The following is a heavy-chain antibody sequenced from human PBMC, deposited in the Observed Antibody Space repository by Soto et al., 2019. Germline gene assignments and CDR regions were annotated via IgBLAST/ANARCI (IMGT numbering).Heavy chain of an antibody. J-gene: IGHJ3*02. CDR2: ISSSSSTI. D-gene: IGHD3-3*01. Sequence: GGSLRLSCAASGFTFSSYSMNWVRQAPGKGLEWVSYISSSSSTIYYADSVKGRFTISRDNAKNSMYLQMNSLRAEDTAVLYLSRDWEYYDFLSCYSSDAFYIWGQGTMVTVSS. CDR1: GFTFSSYS. CDR3: SRDWEYYDFLSCYSSDAFYI. V-gene: IGHV3-48*01.